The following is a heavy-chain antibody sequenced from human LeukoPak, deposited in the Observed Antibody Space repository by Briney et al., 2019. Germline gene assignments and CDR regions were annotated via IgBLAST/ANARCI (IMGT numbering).Heavy chain of an antibody. CDR3: ARSSKWFGELFRNPGLLFDP. CDR2: IYPGDSDT. CDR1: GYSFTSYW. D-gene: IGHD3-10*01. V-gene: IGHV5-51*01. Sequence: GESLKISCKGSGYSFTSYWIGWVRQMPGKGLEWMGIIYPGDSDTRYSPSFQGQVTISADKSISTAYLQWSSLKASDTAMYYCARSSKWFGELFRNPGLLFDPWGQGTLVTVSS. J-gene: IGHJ5*02.